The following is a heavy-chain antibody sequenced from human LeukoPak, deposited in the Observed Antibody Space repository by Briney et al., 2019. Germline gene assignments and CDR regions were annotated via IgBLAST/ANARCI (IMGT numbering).Heavy chain of an antibody. CDR2: ISYDGSNK. Sequence: GRSLRLSCAASGFTFSSYAMHWVRQAPGKGLEWVAVISYDGSNKYYADSVKGRFTISRDNSKNTLYLQMNSLRAEDTAVYYCARVSYSYGSYYFDYWGQGTLVTVSS. V-gene: IGHV3-30*04. CDR3: ARVSYSYGSYYFDY. D-gene: IGHD5-18*01. J-gene: IGHJ4*02. CDR1: GFTFSSYA.